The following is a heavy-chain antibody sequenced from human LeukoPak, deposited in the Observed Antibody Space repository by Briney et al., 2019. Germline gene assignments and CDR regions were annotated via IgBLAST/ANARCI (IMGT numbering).Heavy chain of an antibody. J-gene: IGHJ4*02. V-gene: IGHV1-8*03. CDR1: GYSFTSYD. Sequence: ASVKVSCKASGYSFTSYDINWARQATGQGLEWMGWMNLNSGNTCYAQRLQGRVTITRNTSISTAYMELSSLRSEDTAVYYCVRGAGSCSSTSCSLGYWGQGTLVTVSS. D-gene: IGHD2-2*01. CDR3: VRGAGSCSSTSCSLGY. CDR2: MNLNSGNT.